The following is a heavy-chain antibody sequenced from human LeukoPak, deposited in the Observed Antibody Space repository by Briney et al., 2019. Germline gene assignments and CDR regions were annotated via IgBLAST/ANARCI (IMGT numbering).Heavy chain of an antibody. J-gene: IGHJ4*02. D-gene: IGHD3-9*01. CDR2: IKKGGKEK. V-gene: IGHV3-7*01. CDR1: GFPFTYYW. CDR3: ASLLTGYSYQIYDILTGYYNAQRDY. Sequence: GGALRLSFAAPGFPFTYYWMRWGRPAPGEGGGWVGTIKKGGKEKYYLDSVKGRFTISRDNAKNSLYLQMNSLRAEDTAVYYCASLLTGYSYQIYDILTGYYNAQRDYWGQGTLVTVSS.